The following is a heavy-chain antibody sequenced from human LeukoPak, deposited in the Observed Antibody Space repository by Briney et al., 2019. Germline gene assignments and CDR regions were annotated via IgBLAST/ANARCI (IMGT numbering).Heavy chain of an antibody. CDR3: ARDSGRGRYVVDY. D-gene: IGHD3-10*01. CDR2: IYSSGST. Sequence: SSETLSLTCTVSGGSISSGSYYWSWIRQPAGKGLEWIGRIYSSGSTNYNPSLKSRVTISLDTSKNQFSLKLSSVTAADTAVYYCARDSGRGRYVVDYWGQGTLVTVSS. CDR1: GGSISSGSYY. V-gene: IGHV4-61*02. J-gene: IGHJ4*02.